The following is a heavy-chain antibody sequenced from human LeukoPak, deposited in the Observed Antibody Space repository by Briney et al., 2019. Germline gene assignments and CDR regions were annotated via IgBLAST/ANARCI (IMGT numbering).Heavy chain of an antibody. Sequence: SETLSLTCTVSGGSISNYYWSWIRQPPGKELEWIGYIYYSGSTNYNPSLKSRVTISVDTSKNQFSLKLSSVTAADTAVYYCARDRSYYNAGSYGGVFESWGQGTLVTVSS. CDR2: IYYSGST. CDR3: ARDRSYYNAGSYGGVFES. CDR1: GGSISNYY. V-gene: IGHV4-59*01. J-gene: IGHJ4*02. D-gene: IGHD3-10*01.